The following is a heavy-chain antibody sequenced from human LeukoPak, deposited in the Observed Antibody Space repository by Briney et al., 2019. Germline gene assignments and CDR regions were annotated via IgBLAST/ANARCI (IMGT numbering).Heavy chain of an antibody. CDR2: IYYSGST. V-gene: IGHV4-59*01. D-gene: IGHD6-13*01. J-gene: IGHJ4*02. CDR1: GGSISSYY. CDR3: ARDVSMVAAGTFDY. Sequence: SETLSLTCTVSGGSISSYYWSWIRQPPGKGLEWVGYIYYSGSTNYNPSLKSRVTMSVDTSKNQFSLKLSSVTAADTAVYYCARDVSMVAAGTFDYWGQGTLVTVSS.